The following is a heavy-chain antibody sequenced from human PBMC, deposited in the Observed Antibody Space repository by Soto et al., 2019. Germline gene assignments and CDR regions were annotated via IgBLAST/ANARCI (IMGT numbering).Heavy chain of an antibody. CDR3: ARSYSSSWPIAFDY. V-gene: IGHV3-53*01. CDR1: GFTVSSNY. D-gene: IGHD6-13*01. Sequence: GGSLRLSCAASGFTVSSNYMSWVRQAPGKGLEWVSVIYSGGSTYYADSVKGRFTISRDNSKNTLYLQMNSLRAEDTAVYYCARSYSSSWPIAFDYWGQGTLVTVSS. CDR2: IYSGGST. J-gene: IGHJ4*02.